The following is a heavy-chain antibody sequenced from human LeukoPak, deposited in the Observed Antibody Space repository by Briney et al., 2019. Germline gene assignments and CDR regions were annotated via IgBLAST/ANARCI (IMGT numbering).Heavy chain of an antibody. CDR1: GFTFSTYA. CDR3: AKAFLGYCSSTSCYYMDV. CDR2: ISGSGGGT. V-gene: IGHV3-23*01. D-gene: IGHD2-2*01. J-gene: IGHJ6*03. Sequence: GGSLRLSCAASGFTFSTYAMSWVRQAAGKGLEWVSLISGSGGGTYYADSVKGRFTISRDNSKNTLYLQLNSLRVEDTAVYYCAKAFLGYCSSTSCYYMDVWGKGTTVTVSS.